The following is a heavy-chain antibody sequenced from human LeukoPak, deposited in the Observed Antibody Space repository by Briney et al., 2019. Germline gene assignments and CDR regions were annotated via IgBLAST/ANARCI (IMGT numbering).Heavy chain of an antibody. J-gene: IGHJ4*02. CDR1: GYTFTSYG. Sequence: ASVKVSCKASGYTFTSYGISWVRQAPGQGLEWMGWISAYNGNTNYAQKLQGRVTMTTDTSTSTAYMELRSLRSEDTAVYYCAALLWFGDQPPFDYWGQGTLVTVSS. D-gene: IGHD3-10*01. V-gene: IGHV1-18*01. CDR3: AALLWFGDQPPFDY. CDR2: ISAYNGNT.